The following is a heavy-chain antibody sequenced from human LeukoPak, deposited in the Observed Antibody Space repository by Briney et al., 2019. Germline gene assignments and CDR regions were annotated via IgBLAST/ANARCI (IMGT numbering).Heavy chain of an antibody. CDR3: ARENDTSGFSASGFDS. J-gene: IGHJ4*02. CDR2: INHSGST. V-gene: IGHV4-34*01. Sequence: SETLSLTCAVYGGSFSGYYWSWIRQPPGKGLEWIGEINHSGSTNYNPSLKSRVTISVDTSKNQFSLELSSVTAADTAVYYCARENDTSGFSASGFDSWGQGTLVTVSS. D-gene: IGHD3-22*01. CDR1: GGSFSGYY.